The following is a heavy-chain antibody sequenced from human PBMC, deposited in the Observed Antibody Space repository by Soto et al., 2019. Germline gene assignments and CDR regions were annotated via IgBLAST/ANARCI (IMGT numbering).Heavy chain of an antibody. D-gene: IGHD6-13*01. J-gene: IGHJ4*02. Sequence: SVNHGGRRISKQTGKGLEWIGYIYYSGSTNYNPSLKSRITISVDTSKNQFSLRLSSVTAADTAVYYCARSPIEAVVKGDFDYWGQGTLVTVSS. V-gene: IGHV4-61*01. CDR3: ARSPIEAVVKGDFDY. CDR2: IYYSGST. CDR1: SVNHG.